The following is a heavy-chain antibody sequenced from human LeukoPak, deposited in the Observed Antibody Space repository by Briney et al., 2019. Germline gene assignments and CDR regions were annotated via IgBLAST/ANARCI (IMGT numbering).Heavy chain of an antibody. CDR3: ARVGGSSGWEGQFDY. J-gene: IGHJ4*02. Sequence: ASVKVSCKASGYTFSGYYIHWVRQAPGQGLEWMGWINPNSGDTNYAQKFQGRVTMTRDRSISTAYMDLNSLRSDDTAVFYCARVGGSSGWEGQFDYWGQGTLVTVSS. V-gene: IGHV1-2*02. CDR1: GYTFSGYY. D-gene: IGHD6-19*01. CDR2: INPNSGDT.